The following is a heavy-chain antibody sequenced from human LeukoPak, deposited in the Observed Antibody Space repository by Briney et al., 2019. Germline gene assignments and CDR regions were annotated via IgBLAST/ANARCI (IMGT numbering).Heavy chain of an antibody. CDR2: MNPNSGNT. CDR1: GYTFTIYD. D-gene: IGHD3-16*01. CDR3: ARVPRTSPSYYFDY. J-gene: IGHJ4*02. V-gene: IGHV1-8*01. Sequence: ASVKVSCKASGYTFTIYDINWVRQATGQGRGWMGWMNPNSGNTGYAQKFQGRVTMTRNTPISTAYMELSSLRSEDTAVYYCARVPRTSPSYYFDYWGQGTLVTVSS.